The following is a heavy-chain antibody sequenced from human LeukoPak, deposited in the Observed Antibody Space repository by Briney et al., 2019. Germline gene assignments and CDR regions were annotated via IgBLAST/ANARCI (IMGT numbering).Heavy chain of an antibody. D-gene: IGHD4-17*01. J-gene: IGHJ4*02. Sequence: SETLSLTCTVSGGSISSSSYYWGWIRQPPGKGLEWIGSIYYSSSTYYNPSLKSRVTISVDASKNQFSLKLSSVTAADTAVYYCARVPTVTFFDYWGQGTLVTVSS. V-gene: IGHV4-39*01. CDR1: GGSISSSSYY. CDR2: IYYSSST. CDR3: ARVPTVTFFDY.